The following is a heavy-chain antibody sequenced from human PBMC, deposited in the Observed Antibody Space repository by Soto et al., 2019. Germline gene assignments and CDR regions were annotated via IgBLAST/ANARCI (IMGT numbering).Heavy chain of an antibody. Sequence: GASLRISCAAPGFTFSSYSLNWVRQAPGKGLEWVSSISSSSSYIYYADSVKGRFTISRDNAKNSLYLQMNSLRAEDTAVYYCATDSWGWNYCGHWFDPCAQRTLVTVPS. J-gene: IGHJ5*01. D-gene: IGHD1-7*01. CDR1: GFTFSSYS. V-gene: IGHV3-21*01. CDR2: ISSSSSYI. CDR3: ATDSWGWNYCGHWFDP.